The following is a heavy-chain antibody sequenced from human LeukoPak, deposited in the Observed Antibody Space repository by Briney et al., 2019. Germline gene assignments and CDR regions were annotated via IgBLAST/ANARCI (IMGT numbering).Heavy chain of an antibody. Sequence: GGSLRLSCAASGFTFSSYSMNWIRQGPGKGLEWVGRIRNKDTKYTKEYAASVKGRFTISRDDSKNSLYLQMNSLKIEDTAVYYCARVPSLNSGNYGCWGQGTLVTVSS. V-gene: IGHV3-72*01. D-gene: IGHD3-10*01. CDR1: GFTFSSYS. J-gene: IGHJ4*02. CDR2: IRNKDTKYTK. CDR3: ARVPSLNSGNYGC.